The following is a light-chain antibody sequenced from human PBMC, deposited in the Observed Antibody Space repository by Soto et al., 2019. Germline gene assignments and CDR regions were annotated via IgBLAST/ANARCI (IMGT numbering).Light chain of an antibody. V-gene: IGKV3-20*01. CDR1: QSVSSSY. CDR2: GAS. J-gene: IGKJ2*01. Sequence: EIVLTQSPGTLSLSPGERATLSCRASQSVSSSYLAWYQQKPGQAPRLLIYGASSRATGIPDRFSDSGSGTDFTLTISRLEPEDFAVYYCQQYGSSPPFMYTFGQGTKLEIK. CDR3: QQYGSSPPFMYT.